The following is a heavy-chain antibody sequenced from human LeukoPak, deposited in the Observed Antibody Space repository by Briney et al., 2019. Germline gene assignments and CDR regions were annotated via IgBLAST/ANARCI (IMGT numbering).Heavy chain of an antibody. CDR2: IYTSGST. D-gene: IGHD6-19*01. Sequence: SETLSLTCTVSGGSISSYYWSWIRQPAGKGLEWIGRIYTSGSTNYNPSLKSRVTMSVDTSKNQFSLKLNSVTAADTAVYYRARTSSSGLVGGYYFDYWGQGTLVTVSS. CDR1: GGSISSYY. CDR3: ARTSSSGLVGGYYFDY. J-gene: IGHJ4*02. V-gene: IGHV4-4*07.